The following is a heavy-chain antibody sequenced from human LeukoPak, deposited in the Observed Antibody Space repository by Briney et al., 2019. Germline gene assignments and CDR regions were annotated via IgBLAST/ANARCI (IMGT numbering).Heavy chain of an antibody. V-gene: IGHV4-39*01. CDR1: GGSITSGRYY. D-gene: IGHD4-11*01. CDR2: VYYSGST. Sequence: SETLSLTCAVSGGSITSGRYYWGWIRQPPGKGLEWIGSVYYSGSTSYNPSLKSRVTISVGTSNNQFSLRLSSVTAADTAVYYCATNTSNTAFDYWGPGTLVTVSS. J-gene: IGHJ4*02. CDR3: ATNTSNTAFDY.